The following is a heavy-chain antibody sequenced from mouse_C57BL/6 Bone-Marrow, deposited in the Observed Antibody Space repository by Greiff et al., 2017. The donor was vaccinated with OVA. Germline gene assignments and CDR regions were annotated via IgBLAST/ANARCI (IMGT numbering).Heavy chain of an antibody. D-gene: IGHD1-1*01. Sequence: QVQLQQPGAELVRPGSSVKLSCKASGYTFTSYWMDWVKQRPGQGLEWIGDIYPSDSDTHYNQKFKDKATLTVDKSSSTAYMQLSSLTYEDSAVYYCARKVFPGGVDAMDYWGQGTSVTVSS. CDR3: ARKVFPGGVDAMDY. CDR2: IYPSDSDT. CDR1: GYTFTSYW. J-gene: IGHJ4*01. V-gene: IGHV1-61*01.